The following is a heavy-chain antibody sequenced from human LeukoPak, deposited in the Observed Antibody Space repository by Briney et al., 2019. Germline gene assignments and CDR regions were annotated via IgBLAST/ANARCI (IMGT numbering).Heavy chain of an antibody. CDR2: ISPNADII. D-gene: IGHD5-12*01. CDR1: RFIFSDRY. J-gene: IGHJ4*02. V-gene: IGHV3-11*04. Sequence: GGSLRLSCVAGRFIFSDRYMSWIRQAPGKGMEWVAYISPNADIIHYADSVKGRFTISRDNAKNALFLQVNSLRDEDTALYHCVTESAWLFDYWGQGTLVTVSS. CDR3: VTESAWLFDY.